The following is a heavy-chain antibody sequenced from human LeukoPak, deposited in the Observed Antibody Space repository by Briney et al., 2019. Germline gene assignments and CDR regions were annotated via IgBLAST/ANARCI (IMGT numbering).Heavy chain of an antibody. CDR1: GGSISSYY. J-gene: IGHJ4*02. CDR3: ARHRNSSSWSLGH. V-gene: IGHV4-59*08. CDR2: IYYSGST. Sequence: PETLSLTCTVSGGSISSYYWSWIRQPPGKGLEWIGYIYYSGSTNYNPSLKSRVTISVDTSKNQFSLKLSSVTAADTAVYYCARHRNSSSWSLGHWGQGTLVTVSS. D-gene: IGHD6-13*01.